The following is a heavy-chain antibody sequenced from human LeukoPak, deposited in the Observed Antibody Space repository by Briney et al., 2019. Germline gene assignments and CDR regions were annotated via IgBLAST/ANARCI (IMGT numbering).Heavy chain of an antibody. D-gene: IGHD3-9*01. CDR3: ARLRKGRYFDYIFDF. Sequence: PAPTLSLTCTVSGGSVSITTHYSGWIRPPPGGGLAWIANVYYTGSIYCNPSLKSRVPMSVDTSKNQFSLTMTSLTAADMAVYYCARLRKGRYFDYIFDFWGQGTLASVSS. CDR2: VYYTGSI. J-gene: IGHJ4*02. V-gene: IGHV4-39*01. CDR1: GGSVSITTHY.